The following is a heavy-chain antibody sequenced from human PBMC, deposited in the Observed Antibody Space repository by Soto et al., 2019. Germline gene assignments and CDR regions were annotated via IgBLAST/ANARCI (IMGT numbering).Heavy chain of an antibody. V-gene: IGHV1-69*01. CDR3: ARGSRDCSGGTCFPLPAAEYFLH. CDR1: GGTFSSHV. D-gene: IGHD2-15*01. J-gene: IGHJ1*01. Sequence: QVQLVQSGPEVKKPGSSVKVSCKASGGTFSSHVFTWLRQAPGRGLEWMGGIIPMFGTANHAQKFQGRVTLIADESTNTAYLELSSLRSEDTAVYYCARGSRDCSGGTCFPLPAAEYFLHWGQGTLITVSS. CDR2: IIPMFGTA.